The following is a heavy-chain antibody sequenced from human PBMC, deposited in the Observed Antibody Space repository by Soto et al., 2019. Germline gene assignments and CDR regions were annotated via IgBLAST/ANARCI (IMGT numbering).Heavy chain of an antibody. D-gene: IGHD5-18*01. CDR2: ISSSGNTI. J-gene: IGHJ4*02. CDR1: RFTFSSYE. CDR3: ARGLTGYSYGVDY. V-gene: IGHV3-48*03. Sequence: EVQLVESGGGLVQPGGSLRLSCAASRFTFSSYEMNWVRQAPGKGLEWVSYISSSGNTIYYADSVKGRFTISRDNAKNSLYLQMNSLRAEDTAVYYCARGLTGYSYGVDYWGQGTLVTVSS.